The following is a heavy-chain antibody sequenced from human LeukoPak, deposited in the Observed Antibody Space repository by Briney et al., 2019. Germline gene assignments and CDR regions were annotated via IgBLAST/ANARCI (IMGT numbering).Heavy chain of an antibody. J-gene: IGHJ4*02. CDR3: ARAIFGSGSYPDF. CDR1: GFAFNTYA. D-gene: IGHD3-10*01. Sequence: QPGRSLRLSCAASGFAFNTYAMHCVRQAPGQGLEWVALIWHDGSHKFYSNSVRGQFTISRDNSKNTVSLQMNNLRPEDTAVYYCARAIFGSGSYPDFWGQGTLVTVSS. V-gene: IGHV3-33*01. CDR2: IWHDGSHK.